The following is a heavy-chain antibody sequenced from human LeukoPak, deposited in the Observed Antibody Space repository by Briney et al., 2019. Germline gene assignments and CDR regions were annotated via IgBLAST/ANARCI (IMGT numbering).Heavy chain of an antibody. Sequence: GASVKVSCKASGGTFSSYAISWVRQAPGQGLEWMGIINPSGGSTSYAQKFQGRVTMTRDTSTSTVYMELSSLRSEDTAVYYCAREDCSSTSCYESEGAWFDPWGQGTLVTVSS. J-gene: IGHJ5*02. CDR2: INPSGGST. V-gene: IGHV1-46*01. CDR1: GGTFSSYA. CDR3: AREDCSSTSCYESEGAWFDP. D-gene: IGHD2-2*01.